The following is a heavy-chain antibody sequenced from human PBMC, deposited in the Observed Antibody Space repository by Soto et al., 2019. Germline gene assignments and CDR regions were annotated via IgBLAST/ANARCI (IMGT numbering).Heavy chain of an antibody. J-gene: IGHJ4*02. CDR1: EFTFSNYW. Sequence: PGGSLRLSCAAPEFTFSNYWMYWIRQAPGEGLVWVSRINGAGTSTDYADSVKGRFTISRHNSKNTLYLQMNSLRAEDTAVYYCAKSPGMYYYDSSGYYHYDYWGQGTLVTVSS. D-gene: IGHD3-22*01. CDR3: AKSPGMYYYDSSGYYHYDY. V-gene: IGHV3-74*01. CDR2: INGAGTST.